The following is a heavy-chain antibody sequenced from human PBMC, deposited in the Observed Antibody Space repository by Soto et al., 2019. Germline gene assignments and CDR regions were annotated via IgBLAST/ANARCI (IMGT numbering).Heavy chain of an antibody. CDR2: VYYTGTT. J-gene: IGHJ4*02. D-gene: IGHD2-2*01. CDR3: ARNWNLALVPAAYFDS. CDR1: NXSILTSVYY. Sequence: XTLSLPCTVSNXSILTSVYYWAWIRQPPGKGVEWVGTVYYTGTTYYNTSLKSRVTISIDTSKNQFSLNLNSVTSADTALYYCARNWNLALVPAAYFDSWGQGTLGTVSS. V-gene: IGHV4-39*01.